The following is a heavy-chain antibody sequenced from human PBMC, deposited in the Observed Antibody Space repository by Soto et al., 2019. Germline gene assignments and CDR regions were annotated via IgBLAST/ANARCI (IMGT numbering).Heavy chain of an antibody. Sequence: SVKVSCKASGGTFSSYTISWVRQAPGQGLEWMGRIIPILGIANYAQKFQGRVTITADKSTSTAYMELSSLRSEDTAVYYCARDRSHYDFWSGSLGSFDPWGQGTLVTVSS. CDR1: GGTFSSYT. CDR3: ARDRSHYDFWSGSLGSFDP. J-gene: IGHJ5*02. D-gene: IGHD3-3*01. CDR2: IIPILGIA. V-gene: IGHV1-69*04.